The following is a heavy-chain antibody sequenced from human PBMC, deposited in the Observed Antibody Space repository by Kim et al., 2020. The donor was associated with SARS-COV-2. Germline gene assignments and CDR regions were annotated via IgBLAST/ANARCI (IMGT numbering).Heavy chain of an antibody. J-gene: IGHJ4*02. D-gene: IGHD5-12*01. CDR3: ARDLEGSGYDYFDY. Sequence: AQKLQGRVTMTTDTSTSTAYMELRSLRSADTAVYYCARDLEGSGYDYFDYWGQGTLVTVSS. V-gene: IGHV1-18*01.